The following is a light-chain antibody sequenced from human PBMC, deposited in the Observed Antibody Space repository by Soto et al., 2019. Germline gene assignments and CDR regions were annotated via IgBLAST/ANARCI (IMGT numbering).Light chain of an antibody. CDR2: YVS. CDR1: SSDVGGYNY. Sequence: QSALTQPASVSGSPVQSITISCTGTSSDVGGYNYVSWYQHHPGKAPKLMIFYVSNRPSGVSNRFSGSKSGNTASLTISGLQPEDEADYYCSSYTTSNTRQIVFGTGTKLTVL. J-gene: IGLJ1*01. V-gene: IGLV2-14*03. CDR3: SSYTTSNTRQIV.